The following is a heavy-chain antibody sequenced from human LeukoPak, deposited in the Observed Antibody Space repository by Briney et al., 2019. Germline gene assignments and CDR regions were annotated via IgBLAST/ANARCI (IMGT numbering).Heavy chain of an antibody. CDR1: GFTFTTYA. D-gene: IGHD3-22*01. V-gene: IGHV3-23*01. J-gene: IGHJ4*02. Sequence: PGGSLRLSCAASGFTFTTYAMSWVCQAPGKGLEWVSAVSGSGGSTYYVDSVKGRFTISRDNSKNTLYLQMNSLRAEDTAVYYCAKSRFYYDSTGYTLDHWGQGTLVTVSS. CDR2: VSGSGGST. CDR3: AKSRFYYDSTGYTLDH.